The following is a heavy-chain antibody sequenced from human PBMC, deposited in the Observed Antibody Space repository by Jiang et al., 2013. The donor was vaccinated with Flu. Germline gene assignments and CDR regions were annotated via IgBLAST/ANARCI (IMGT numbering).Heavy chain of an antibody. V-gene: IGHV3-30*03. Sequence: AASGFTFSSYGLNWVRQAPGKGLEWVSLISYDATNKYYAGSVKGRFTISRDISKNTLFLQMNSLRAEDTAVYYCARDAGYSTGWYPGYWGQGTLVTVSS. CDR3: ARDAGYSTGWYPGY. CDR1: GFTFSSYG. CDR2: ISYDATNK. J-gene: IGHJ4*02. D-gene: IGHD6-19*01.